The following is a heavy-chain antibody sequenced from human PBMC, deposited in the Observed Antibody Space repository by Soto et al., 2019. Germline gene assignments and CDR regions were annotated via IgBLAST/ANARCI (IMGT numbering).Heavy chain of an antibody. V-gene: IGHV4-31*03. D-gene: IGHD3-22*01. Sequence: PSETLSLTCTVSGGSISSGVYYWSWIRQHPGKGLEWIGYIYYSGSTYYNPSLKSRVTISVDTSKNQFSLKLSSVTAADTAVYYCARGETYYYDSSGYYNKYYFDYWGQGTLVTVSS. J-gene: IGHJ4*02. CDR3: ARGETYYYDSSGYYNKYYFDY. CDR1: GGSISSGVYY. CDR2: IYYSGST.